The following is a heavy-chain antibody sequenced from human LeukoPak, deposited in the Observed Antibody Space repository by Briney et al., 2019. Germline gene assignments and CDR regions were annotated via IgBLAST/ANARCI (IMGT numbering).Heavy chain of an antibody. V-gene: IGHV4-39*07. Sequence: PSETLSLTCTVSGGSISSSSYYWGWIRQPPGKGLEWIGEINHSGSTNYNPSLKSRVTISVDTSKNQFSLKLSSVTAADTAVYYCARESSRSSWDWGQGTLVTVSS. CDR2: INHSGST. D-gene: IGHD6-13*01. J-gene: IGHJ1*01. CDR3: ARESSRSSWD. CDR1: GGSISSSSYY.